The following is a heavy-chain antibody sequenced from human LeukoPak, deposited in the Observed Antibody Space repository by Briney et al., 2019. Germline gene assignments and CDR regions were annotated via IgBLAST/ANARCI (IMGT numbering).Heavy chain of an antibody. CDR3: AKDSGWPFDY. D-gene: IGHD6-19*01. Sequence: GGSLRLSCAASGFPFSSYAMSWVRQAPGKGLEWVSATSGNGAKTYYADSVKGRSTISRDNSRNTLYLQMNSLRAEDTAVYYCAKDSGWPFDYWGQGTLVTVSS. J-gene: IGHJ4*02. V-gene: IGHV3-23*01. CDR1: GFPFSSYA. CDR2: TSGNGAKT.